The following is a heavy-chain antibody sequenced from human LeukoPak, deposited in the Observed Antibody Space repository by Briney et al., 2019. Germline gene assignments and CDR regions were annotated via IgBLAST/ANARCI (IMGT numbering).Heavy chain of an antibody. V-gene: IGHV1-69*13. CDR3: ARERDSSGYYYFDY. CDR1: VGTFSSYA. J-gene: IGHJ4*02. CDR2: IIPIFGTA. Sequence: SVKVSCKASVGTFSSYAISWVRQAPGQGLEWMGGIIPIFGTANYAQKFQGRVTITADESTSTAYMELSSLRSEDTAVYYCARERDSSGYYYFDYWGQGTLVTVSS. D-gene: IGHD3-22*01.